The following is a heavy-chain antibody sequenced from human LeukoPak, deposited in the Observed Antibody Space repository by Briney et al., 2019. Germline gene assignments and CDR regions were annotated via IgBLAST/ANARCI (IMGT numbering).Heavy chain of an antibody. CDR2: INSDGSTT. D-gene: IGHD6-19*01. J-gene: IGHJ4*02. CDR1: GFTFSSYW. Sequence: GGSLRLSCAASGFTFSSYWMHWVRQAPGKGLGWVSHINSDGSTTNYADSVKGRFTISRDNAKNTLYLQMNSLRAEDTAVYYCARGIGSGWYLDWGQGTLVTVSS. V-gene: IGHV3-74*01. CDR3: ARGIGSGWYLD.